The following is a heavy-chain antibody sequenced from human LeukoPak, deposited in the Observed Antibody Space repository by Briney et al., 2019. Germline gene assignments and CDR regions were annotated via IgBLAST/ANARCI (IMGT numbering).Heavy chain of an antibody. D-gene: IGHD2/OR15-2a*01. CDR2: ISSSSSYI. V-gene: IGHV3-21*01. CDR3: AVFYDTYDAFDI. Sequence: PGGSLRLSCTASGFTFSSYSMNWVRQAPGKGLEWVSSISSSSSYIYYADSVKGRFTISRDNAKNSLYLQMNSLRAEDTAVYYCAVFYDTYDAFDIWGQGTMVTVSS. CDR1: GFTFSSYS. J-gene: IGHJ3*02.